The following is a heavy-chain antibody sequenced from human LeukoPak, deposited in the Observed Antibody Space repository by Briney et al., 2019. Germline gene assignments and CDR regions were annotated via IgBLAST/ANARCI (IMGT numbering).Heavy chain of an antibody. CDR1: GFTFSNAW. V-gene: IGHV3-15*01. J-gene: IGHJ4*02. CDR3: TTGSYDYVWGSYRYTQY. CDR2: TKSKTDGGTT. D-gene: IGHD3-16*02. Sequence: GGSLRLSCAASGFTFSNAWMSWVRQAPGKGLEWVGRTKSKTDGGTTDYAAPVKGRFIISRDDSKNTLYLQMNSLKTEDTAVYYCTTGSYDYVWGSYRYTQYWGQGTLVTVSS.